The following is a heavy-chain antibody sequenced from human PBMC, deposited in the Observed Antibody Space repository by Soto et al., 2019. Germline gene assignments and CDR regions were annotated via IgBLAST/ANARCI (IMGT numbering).Heavy chain of an antibody. D-gene: IGHD2-8*01. V-gene: IGHV4-39*01. CDR1: GGSISRGTHY. Sequence: SETLSLTCSVSGGSISRGTHYWGWIRQPPGKGLEWIGTKYHRGGTYFNPSLKSRVTISVDTSNNLFSLELRSVTAADTAVYWCARHENGNRRLHWFGPWGRGTLVTVSS. CDR3: ARHENGNRRLHWFGP. J-gene: IGHJ5*02. CDR2: KYHRGGT.